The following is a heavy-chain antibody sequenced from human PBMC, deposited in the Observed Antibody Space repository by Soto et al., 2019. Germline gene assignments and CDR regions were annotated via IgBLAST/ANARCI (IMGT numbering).Heavy chain of an antibody. D-gene: IGHD6-19*01. CDR2: VNHNGRN. J-gene: IGHJ3*01. V-gene: IGHV4-34*01. CDR3: ARGGSSDWQVAFDF. CDR1: GGSFSGYF. Sequence: SETLSLTCDVYGGSFSGYFWNWIRQSPGKGLEWIGKVNHNGRNNYNPSLKSRVTISLDMSKKQISLKLTSVTAADTAVYYCARGGSSDWQVAFDFWGQGAMVTVSS.